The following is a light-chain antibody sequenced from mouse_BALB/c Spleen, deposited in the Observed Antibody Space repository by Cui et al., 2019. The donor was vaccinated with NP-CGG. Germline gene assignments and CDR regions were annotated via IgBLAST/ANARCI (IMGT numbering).Light chain of an antibody. CDR1: TGAVTTSNY. Sequence: QAVLTPESPLTTSPGETVTLTCRSSTGAVTTSNYANWVQEKPDHLFTGLIGGTNNRAPGVPARFSGSLIGDKAALTITGAQTEDEAIYFCVLWYSNHWVFGGGTKLTVL. CDR3: VLWYSNHWV. CDR2: GTN. V-gene: IGLV1*01. J-gene: IGLJ1*01.